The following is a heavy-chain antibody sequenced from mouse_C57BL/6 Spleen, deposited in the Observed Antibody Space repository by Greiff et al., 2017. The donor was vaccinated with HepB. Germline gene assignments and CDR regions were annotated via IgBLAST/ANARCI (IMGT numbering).Heavy chain of an antibody. J-gene: IGHJ2*01. D-gene: IGHD4-1*01. Sequence: VQLQQSGAELVKPGASVKLSCKASGYTFTSYWMHWVKQRPGQGLEWIGMIHPNSGSTNYNEKFKSKATLTVDKSSSTAYMQLSSLTSEDSAVYYCARTGTRGEYYFDYWGQGTTLTVSS. CDR2: IHPNSGST. CDR1: GYTFTSYW. CDR3: ARTGTRGEYYFDY. V-gene: IGHV1-64*01.